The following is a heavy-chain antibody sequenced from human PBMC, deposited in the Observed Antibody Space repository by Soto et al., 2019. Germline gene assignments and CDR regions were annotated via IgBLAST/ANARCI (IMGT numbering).Heavy chain of an antibody. CDR3: ARGNVNTVDSCGFYES. D-gene: IGHD3-22*01. Sequence: ATQSCPYAVYGGSLRASYWSWNRQPPGKGLEWIGEINHSGGTSYNPSLKSRVTISVDTSKGQFSLKLTSVTAADRAVDYCARGNVNTVDSCGFYESWGQGTPVTVSS. V-gene: IGHV4-34*01. J-gene: IGHJ4*02. CDR2: INHSGGT. CDR1: GGSLRASY.